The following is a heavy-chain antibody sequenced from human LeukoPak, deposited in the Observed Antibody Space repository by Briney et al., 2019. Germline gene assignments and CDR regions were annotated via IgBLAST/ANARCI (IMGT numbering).Heavy chain of an antibody. V-gene: IGHV4-4*07. Sequence: PSETLSLTCTGSGCTISSYYWSWIRQAAGKGLEWIGRIYTSGSTNYNPSLKSRVTRSIAKSKNQFSLKLSSATAADTAVYYSARDTYYYDSSGYYPNWLDPWGQGTLVTVSS. CDR1: GCTISSYY. CDR3: ARDTYYYDSSGYYPNWLDP. D-gene: IGHD3-22*01. CDR2: IYTSGST. J-gene: IGHJ5*02.